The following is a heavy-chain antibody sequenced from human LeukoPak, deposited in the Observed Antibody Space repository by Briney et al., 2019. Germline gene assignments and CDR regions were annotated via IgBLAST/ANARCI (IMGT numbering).Heavy chain of an antibody. CDR1: GFTVSSNY. D-gene: IGHD3-16*02. J-gene: IGHJ4*02. CDR3: ARDASYRYFDY. V-gene: IGHV3-66*01. CDR2: IYSGGST. Sequence: PGGSLRLSCAASGFTVSSNYMSWVRQAPEKGLEWVSVIYSGGSTYYADSVKGRFTISRDNSKNTLYLQMNSLRAEDTAVYYCARDASYRYFDYWGQGTLVTVSS.